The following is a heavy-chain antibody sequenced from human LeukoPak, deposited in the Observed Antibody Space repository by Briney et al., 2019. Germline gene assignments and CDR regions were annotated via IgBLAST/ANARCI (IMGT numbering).Heavy chain of an antibody. CDR2: FGRGGKT. Sequence: GGSLRLSCAASGFTFSSYGMTWVRQAPRKGLEWVSTFGRGGKTYYADTLKGRFIISRDNSVNTLYLQMNSLRAEDTAVYYCDKRDSSGHHYFDYWGQGILVTVSS. CDR3: DKRDSSGHHYFDY. D-gene: IGHD3-22*01. V-gene: IGHV3-23*01. CDR1: GFTFSSYG. J-gene: IGHJ4*02.